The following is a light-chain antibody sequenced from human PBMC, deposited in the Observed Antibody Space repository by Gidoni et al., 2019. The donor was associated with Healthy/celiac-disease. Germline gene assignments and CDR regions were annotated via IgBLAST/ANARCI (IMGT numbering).Light chain of an antibody. V-gene: IGLV1-44*01. Sequence: QSVLTQPPSASGAPGPRVTVSRSGSRSNSGSNTVNWYQQLPGTAPKLLIYSNNQRPSGVPDRFSGSKSGTSASLAISGLQSEDEADYYCAAWDDSLNGRVVFGGGTKLTVL. J-gene: IGLJ2*01. CDR1: RSNSGSNT. CDR2: SNN. CDR3: AAWDDSLNGRVV.